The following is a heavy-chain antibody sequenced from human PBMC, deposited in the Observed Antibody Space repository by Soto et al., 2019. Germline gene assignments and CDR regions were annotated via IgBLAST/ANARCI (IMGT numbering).Heavy chain of an antibody. CDR2: IRVNNGDT. J-gene: IGHJ4*02. Sequence: QVQLVQSGAEVQKPGASVKVSCKASGYTFTNSGFSWVRQAPGQGLEWVGWIRVNNGDTHYAQKLQGRVTMTTDTATSTAFMELRSLRSDDTAVYYCARDLGYSDFGVHYWGQGTLITVSS. CDR3: ARDLGYSDFGVHY. V-gene: IGHV1-18*01. CDR1: GYTFTNSG. D-gene: IGHD4-17*01.